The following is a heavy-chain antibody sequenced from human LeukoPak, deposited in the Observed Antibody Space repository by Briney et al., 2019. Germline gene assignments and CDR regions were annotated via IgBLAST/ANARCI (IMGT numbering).Heavy chain of an antibody. V-gene: IGHV3-64*01. J-gene: IGHJ3*02. Sequence: GGSLRLSCAASGFTLGCYAMHWVRQAPGKGPEYVSAISSNGGSTYYANSVKGRFTISRDNSKNTLYLQMGSLRAEDMAVYYCARVGSWDAFDIWGQGTMVTVSS. CDR2: ISSNGGST. CDR1: GFTLGCYA. CDR3: ARVGSWDAFDI. D-gene: IGHD1-26*01.